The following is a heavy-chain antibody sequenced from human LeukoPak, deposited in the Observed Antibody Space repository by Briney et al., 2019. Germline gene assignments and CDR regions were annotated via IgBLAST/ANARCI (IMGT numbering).Heavy chain of an antibody. D-gene: IGHD1-26*01. Sequence: PSGTLSLTCAVYGGTISSSNWWRWVRQPPGKGLEWIGEIYHSGSTNYNTYLNRRVTISVDKSKNQYSLKRSSVTAADTAVYYCARVDKGIVPYFDYWGQGTLVSVSS. CDR1: GGTISSSNW. CDR2: IYHSGST. CDR3: ARVDKGIVPYFDY. J-gene: IGHJ4*02. V-gene: IGHV4-4*02.